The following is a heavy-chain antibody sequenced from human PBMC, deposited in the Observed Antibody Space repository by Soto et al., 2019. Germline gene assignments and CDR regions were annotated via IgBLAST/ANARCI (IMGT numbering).Heavy chain of an antibody. CDR2: IYHSGST. D-gene: IGHD1-26*01. V-gene: IGHV4-4*02. CDR1: CGFISSTNW. J-gene: IGHJ4*02. Sequence: PSVTLSLTCAVSCGFISSTNWWRWVRQPAGQGLDWIVEIYHSGSTNYNPSVKSRLTMSVDKSKNQFSLKLSSVTAADTDVYYCARGGTGSIDYWGQGTPVTVSS. CDR3: ARGGTGSIDY.